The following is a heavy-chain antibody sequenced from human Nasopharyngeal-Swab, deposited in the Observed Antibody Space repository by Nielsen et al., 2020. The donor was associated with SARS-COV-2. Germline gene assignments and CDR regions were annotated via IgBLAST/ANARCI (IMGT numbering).Heavy chain of an antibody. V-gene: IGHV3-11*06. D-gene: IGHD6-13*01. CDR3: ARVKRLSSSWHQPYDY. CDR1: GFTFSDYY. CDR2: ISSSSSYT. Sequence: GGSLRLSCAASGFTFSDYYMSWIRQAPGKGLEWVSYISSSSSYTNYADSVKGRFTISRDNAKNSLYLQMNSLRAEDTAVYYCARVKRLSSSWHQPYDYWGQGTLVTVSS. J-gene: IGHJ4*02.